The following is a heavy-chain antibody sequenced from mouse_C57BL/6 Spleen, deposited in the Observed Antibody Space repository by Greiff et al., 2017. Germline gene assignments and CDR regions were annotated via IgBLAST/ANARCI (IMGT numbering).Heavy chain of an antibody. CDR3: AGAYYSKGGAMDY. CDR2: IYPGSGST. Sequence: VQLQQPGAELVKPGASVKMSCKASGYTFTSYWITWVKQRPGQGLEWIGDIYPGSGSTNYNEKFKSKATLTVDTSSSTAYMQLSSLTSEDSAVYYCAGAYYSKGGAMDYWGQGTSVTVSS. CDR1: GYTFTSYW. D-gene: IGHD2-5*01. V-gene: IGHV1-55*01. J-gene: IGHJ4*01.